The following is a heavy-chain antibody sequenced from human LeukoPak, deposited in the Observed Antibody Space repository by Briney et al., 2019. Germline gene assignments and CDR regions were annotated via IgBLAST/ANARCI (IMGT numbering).Heavy chain of an antibody. V-gene: IGHV3-23*01. D-gene: IGHD2-15*01. CDR3: AKQAEDFGDSKTDY. J-gene: IGHJ4*02. CDR1: GFTFSSYA. Sequence: GGSLRLPCAASGFTFSSYAMSWVRQAPGKGLEWVSVISGSGGRTYYADSVKGRFTISRDNSKNTLYLQMSSLRVEDTAIYYCAKQAEDFGDSKTDYWGQGTLVTVSS. CDR2: ISGSGGRT.